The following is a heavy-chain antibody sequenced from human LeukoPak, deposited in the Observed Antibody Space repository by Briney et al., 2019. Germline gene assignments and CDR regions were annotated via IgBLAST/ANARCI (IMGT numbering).Heavy chain of an antibody. V-gene: IGHV3-48*03. Sequence: GGSLRLSCAASGFTFSRYEMNRVRQAPGKGLEWVSYISSSGSTIYYADSVKGRFTISRDNAKNSLYLQMNSLRAEDTAVYYCARDHFSVRIQLWLVYDGMDVWGQGTTVTVSS. CDR3: ARDHFSVRIQLWLVYDGMDV. J-gene: IGHJ6*02. CDR2: ISSSGSTI. D-gene: IGHD5-18*01. CDR1: GFTFSRYE.